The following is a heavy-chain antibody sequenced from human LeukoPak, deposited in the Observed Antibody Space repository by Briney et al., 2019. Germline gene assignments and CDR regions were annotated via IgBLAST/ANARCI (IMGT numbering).Heavy chain of an antibody. CDR3: ARDLDYGDYDPPFDP. J-gene: IGHJ5*02. D-gene: IGHD4-17*01. CDR1: GYTFTSYD. V-gene: IGHV1-8*03. CDR2: MNPNSGNT. Sequence: ASVKVSCQASGYTFTSYDINWVRPATGQGLEWMGWMNPNSGNTGYAQKFQGRVTITRNTSISTDYMELSSLRSEDTAVYYCARDLDYGDYDPPFDPWGQGTLVTVSA.